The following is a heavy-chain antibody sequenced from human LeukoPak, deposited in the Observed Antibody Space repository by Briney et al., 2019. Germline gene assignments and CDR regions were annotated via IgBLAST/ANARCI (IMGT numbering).Heavy chain of an antibody. D-gene: IGHD2-15*01. Sequence: SETLSLSCTISGGSISSCDYYWGWIRQAPGMGLDWLGCIYYSGIPYYKPSLKSRVTTLVDTSRTQFFLKLSSVTAADTAIYSCARLHCSGGTCYADYWGQRSLVAVS. CDR1: GGSISSCDYY. CDR3: ARLHCSGGTCYADY. V-gene: IGHV4-39*07. J-gene: IGHJ4*02. CDR2: IYYSGIP.